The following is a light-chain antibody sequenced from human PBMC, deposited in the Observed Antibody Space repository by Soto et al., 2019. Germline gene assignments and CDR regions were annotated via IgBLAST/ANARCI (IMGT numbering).Light chain of an antibody. Sequence: EIVLTQSPGTLSLSPGERATLSCRASQSVSSSYLAWYQQKPGQAPRLLIYGASSRATGILDRFSGSGSGTDFPLTISRLEPEDFAVYYCQQYGSSPPDTFGQGTKLEIK. V-gene: IGKV3-20*01. CDR2: GAS. CDR1: QSVSSSY. J-gene: IGKJ2*01. CDR3: QQYGSSPPDT.